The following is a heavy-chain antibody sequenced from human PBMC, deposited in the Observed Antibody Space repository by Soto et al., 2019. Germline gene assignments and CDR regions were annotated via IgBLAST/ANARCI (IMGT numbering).Heavy chain of an antibody. V-gene: IGHV1-69*08. CDR2: IIPILGIT. D-gene: IGHD3-9*01. J-gene: IGHJ5*02. CDR3: ARDRGYDILTGYWFDP. CDR1: GGTFSSYT. Sequence: QVQLVQSGAEVKKPGSSVKVSCKASGGTFSSYTISWVRQAPGQGLEWMGRIIPILGITNYAQKFQGRVTITGDKYTSTAYMELSNLRSEDTAVYYCARDRGYDILTGYWFDPWGQGTLVTVSS.